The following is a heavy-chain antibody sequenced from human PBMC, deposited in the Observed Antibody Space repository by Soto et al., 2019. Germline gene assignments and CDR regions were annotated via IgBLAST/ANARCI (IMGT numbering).Heavy chain of an antibody. CDR1: GFSFSSYV. CDR2: IWYDGGQQ. V-gene: IGHV3-33*01. Sequence: LRLSCAASGFSFSSYVMHWVRQAPGKGLEWVANIWYDGGQQWYAESVKGRFTISRDNAKNSLYLQMNSLGVEDTAVYYCARGPYRNTYNWFDSWGQGTLVTVSS. J-gene: IGHJ5*02. D-gene: IGHD5-12*01. CDR3: ARGPYRNTYNWFDS.